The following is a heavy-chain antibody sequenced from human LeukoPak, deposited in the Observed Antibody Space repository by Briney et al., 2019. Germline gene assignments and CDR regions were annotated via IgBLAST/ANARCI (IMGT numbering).Heavy chain of an antibody. J-gene: IGHJ6*03. Sequence: SETLSLTCSVSGDSMNNYVCAWIRQPPGRGLEWSGFIYYAGSTTNYSPSLQSRVTMSVDTSTNQFSLKLTSVSAADTATYYCARRRQTCQPLCSSYLAVSGKGTTVTVS. CDR1: GDSMNNYV. CDR2: IYYAGST. D-gene: IGHD2-21*01. V-gene: IGHV4-59*08. CDR3: ARRRQTCQPLCSSYLAV.